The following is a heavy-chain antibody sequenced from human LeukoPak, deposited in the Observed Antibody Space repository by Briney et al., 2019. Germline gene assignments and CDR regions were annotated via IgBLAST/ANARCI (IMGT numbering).Heavy chain of an antibody. Sequence: PSETLSLTCTVSGGSISSGSYYWSWIRQPAGKGLEWIGRINTSGSTNYNPSLKSRVTISVDTSKNQFSLKLTSVTAADTAVYYCVSAKFLVRGVSWFDPWGQGTLVTVSS. J-gene: IGHJ5*02. V-gene: IGHV4-61*02. CDR3: VSAKFLVRGVSWFDP. CDR2: INTSGST. D-gene: IGHD3-10*01. CDR1: GGSISSGSYY.